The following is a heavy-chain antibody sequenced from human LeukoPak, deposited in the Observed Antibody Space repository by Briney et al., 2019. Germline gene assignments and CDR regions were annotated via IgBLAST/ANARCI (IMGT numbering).Heavy chain of an antibody. J-gene: IGHJ4*02. Sequence: ASVKVSCKASGYTFTGYYMHWVRQAPGQGLEWMGRINPNSDGTNYAQKFQGRVTMTRDTSISTAYMELSRLRSDDTAVYYCARRPAYCGGDCPLNYWGQGTLVTVSS. V-gene: IGHV1-2*06. CDR3: ARRPAYCGGDCPLNY. CDR2: INPNSDGT. CDR1: GYTFTGYY. D-gene: IGHD2-21*02.